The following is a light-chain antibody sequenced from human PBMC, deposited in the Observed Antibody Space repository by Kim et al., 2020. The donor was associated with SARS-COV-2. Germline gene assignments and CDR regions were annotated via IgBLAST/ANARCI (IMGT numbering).Light chain of an antibody. CDR2: RNN. V-gene: IGLV1-47*01. CDR1: CSNVGSNF. J-gene: IGLJ2*01. Sequence: QRAGMSCSGSCSNVGSNFVYWCRQLPETAPYLLLFRNNHRHSGVPDRFSVSRSGTGASLAISVLRSEDEAEYSCAAWDDGRSVVVFGGGTQLTVL. CDR3: AAWDDGRSVVV.